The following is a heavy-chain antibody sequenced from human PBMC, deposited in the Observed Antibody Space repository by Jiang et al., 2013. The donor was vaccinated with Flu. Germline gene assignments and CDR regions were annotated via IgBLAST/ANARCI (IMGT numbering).Heavy chain of an antibody. D-gene: IGHD3-3*01. Sequence: GSGYSFTSYWIGWVRQMPGKGLEWMGIIYPGDSDTRYSPSFQGQVTISADKSISTAYLQWSSLKASDTAMYYCARRDYDFWTRPGAFDIWGQGTMVTVSS. CDR1: GYSFTSYW. CDR2: IYPGDSDT. CDR3: ARRDYDFWTRPGAFDI. V-gene: IGHV5-51*01. J-gene: IGHJ3*02.